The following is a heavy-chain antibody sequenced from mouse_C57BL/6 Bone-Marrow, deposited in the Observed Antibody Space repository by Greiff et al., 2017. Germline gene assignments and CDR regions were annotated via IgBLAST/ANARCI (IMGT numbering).Heavy chain of an antibody. CDR1: GYSITSGYY. CDR2: ISYDGSN. V-gene: IGHV3-6*01. CDR3: ARGYYYGSSSWFAY. D-gene: IGHD1-1*01. Sequence: EVQLQQSGPGLVKPSQSLSLTCSVTGYSITSGYYWNWIRQFPGNKLEWMGYISYDGSNNYNPSLKNRISITRDTSKNQFFLKLNSVTTEDTATYYCARGYYYGSSSWFAYWGQGTLVTVSA. J-gene: IGHJ3*01.